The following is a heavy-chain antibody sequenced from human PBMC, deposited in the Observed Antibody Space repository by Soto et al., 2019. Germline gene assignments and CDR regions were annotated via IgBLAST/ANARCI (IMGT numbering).Heavy chain of an antibody. Sequence: QVQVVESGGGVVQPGRSLGLSCAASGFTLSSMHWVRQAPGKGLVWVAVISYDGSNKYYADSVKGRFTISRDNSKNTMYLQMNSLRIEDTAVYYCAKEGVARAFDIWGQGTMVTVSS. J-gene: IGHJ3*02. V-gene: IGHV3-30*18. CDR2: ISYDGSNK. CDR3: AKEGVARAFDI. CDR1: GFTLSS. D-gene: IGHD5-12*01.